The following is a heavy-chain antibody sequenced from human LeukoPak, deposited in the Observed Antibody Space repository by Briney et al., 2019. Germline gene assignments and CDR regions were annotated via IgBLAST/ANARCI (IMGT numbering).Heavy chain of an antibody. CDR2: INPNSGGT. Sequence: GASVRVSCKASGYTFTGYYMHWVRQAPGQGLEWMGWINPNSGGTNYAQKFQGWVTMTRDTSISTAYMELSRLRSDDTAVYYCARMYYDFWSGYYPWRRYGMDVWGQGTTVTVSS. D-gene: IGHD3-3*01. V-gene: IGHV1-2*04. CDR3: ARMYYDFWSGYYPWRRYGMDV. CDR1: GYTFTGYY. J-gene: IGHJ6*02.